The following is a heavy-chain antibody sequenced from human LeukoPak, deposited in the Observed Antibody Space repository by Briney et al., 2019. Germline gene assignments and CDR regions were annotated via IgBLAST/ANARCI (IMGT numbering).Heavy chain of an antibody. J-gene: IGHJ3*02. CDR2: IFYTGST. Sequence: SETLCLAGTVSGASISSYRWSWIRQPPGKGLDWIGFIFYTGSTNYNPSLKSRVTISVDTSKRQFSLKLSSVTAADTAVYYCARDLRRDGYNRGAFDIWGQGTVVTVSS. V-gene: IGHV4-59*01. CDR3: ARDLRRDGYNRGAFDI. CDR1: GASISSYR. D-gene: IGHD5-24*01.